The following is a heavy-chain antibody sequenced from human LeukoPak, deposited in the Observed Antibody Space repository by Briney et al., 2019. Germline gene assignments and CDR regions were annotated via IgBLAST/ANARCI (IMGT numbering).Heavy chain of an antibody. CDR3: ARGGGLRYFDWLLDY. V-gene: IGHV4-59*01. CDR1: GGSISSYY. D-gene: IGHD3-9*01. J-gene: IGHJ4*02. Sequence: KASETLSLTCTVSGGSISSYYWSWIRQPPGKGLEWIGYIYYSGSTNYNPSLKSRVTISVDTSKNQFSLKLSSVTAADTAVYYCARGGGLRYFDWLLDYWGQGTLVTVSS. CDR2: IYYSGST.